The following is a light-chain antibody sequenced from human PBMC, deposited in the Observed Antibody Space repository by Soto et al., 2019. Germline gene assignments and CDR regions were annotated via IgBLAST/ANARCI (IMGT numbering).Light chain of an antibody. CDR1: KSDIGVYDF. V-gene: IGLV2-8*01. Sequence: QSVLTQPPSASGSPGQSDTISCTGTKSDIGVYDFVSWYQHHPGKAPRLIIYEVVQRPSGVPDRFSGSKSGNTASLTVSGLQAADEADYFCKSYAGSNTYVFGSGTKLTVL. CDR3: KSYAGSNTYV. J-gene: IGLJ1*01. CDR2: EVV.